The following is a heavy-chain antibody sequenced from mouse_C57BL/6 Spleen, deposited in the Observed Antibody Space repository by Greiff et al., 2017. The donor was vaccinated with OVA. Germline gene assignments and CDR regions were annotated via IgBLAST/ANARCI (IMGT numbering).Heavy chain of an antibody. CDR1: GYAFSSSW. V-gene: IGHV1-82*01. Sequence: VQLQQSGPELVKPGASVKISCKASGYAFSSSWMNWVKQRPGKGLEWIRRIYPGDGDTNYNGKFKGKATLTADKSSSTAYMQLSSLTSEDSAVYFCARAGTGYFDVWGTGTTVTVSS. J-gene: IGHJ1*03. CDR3: ARAGTGYFDV. CDR2: IYPGDGDT. D-gene: IGHD3-3*01.